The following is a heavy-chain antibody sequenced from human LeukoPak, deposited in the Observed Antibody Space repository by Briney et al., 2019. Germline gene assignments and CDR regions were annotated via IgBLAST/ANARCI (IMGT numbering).Heavy chain of an antibody. D-gene: IGHD6-19*01. Sequence: PSETLSLTCTVSGGSISSYYWSWIRQPPGKGLEWIGYIYYSGSTNYNPSLKSRATISVETSKTQFSLKLSAVTAADTAVYYCAREGGLDSAGGYNWFDPWGQGTLGTVSS. V-gene: IGHV4-59*01. J-gene: IGHJ5*02. CDR2: IYYSGST. CDR3: AREGGLDSAGGYNWFDP. CDR1: GGSISSYY.